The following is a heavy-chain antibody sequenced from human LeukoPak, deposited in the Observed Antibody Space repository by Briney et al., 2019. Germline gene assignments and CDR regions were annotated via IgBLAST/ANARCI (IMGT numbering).Heavy chain of an antibody. D-gene: IGHD4-17*01. CDR3: ARDTTAGPYGETLN. Sequence: ASVKVSCKASGYTFTGYYMHWVRQAPGQGLEWMGGIIPIFGTANYAQKFQGRVTITTDESTSTAYMELSSLRSEDTAVYYCARDTTAGPYGETLNWGQGTLVTVSS. J-gene: IGHJ4*02. CDR1: GYTFTGYY. CDR2: IIPIFGTA. V-gene: IGHV1-69*05.